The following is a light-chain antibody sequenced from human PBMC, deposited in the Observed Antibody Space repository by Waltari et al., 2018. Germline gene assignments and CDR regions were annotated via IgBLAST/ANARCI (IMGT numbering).Light chain of an antibody. CDR1: QSISSW. V-gene: IGKV1-5*03. J-gene: IGKJ1*01. CDR3: KQYNSYPCT. Sequence: DIQMTQSPSTLSASVGDRVTITCRASQSISSWLDWYQQKPGKAPKLLIYKASSLESGVPSRFSGSGSGTEFTLTISSLEADDFATYYCKQYNSYPCTFGQGTKVEIK. CDR2: KAS.